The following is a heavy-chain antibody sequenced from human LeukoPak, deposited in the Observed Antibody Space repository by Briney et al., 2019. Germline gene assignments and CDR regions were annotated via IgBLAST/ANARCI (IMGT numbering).Heavy chain of an antibody. CDR1: GGTFSSYA. CDR2: IIPIFGTA. D-gene: IGHD3-10*01. Sequence: ASVKVSCKASGGTFSSYAISWVRQAPGQGLEWMGGIIPIFGTANYAQKFQGRVTITTDESTSTAYMELSSLRSEDTAVYYCARGLHYYGSGRPVDYYYYYYMDVWGKGTTVTVSS. J-gene: IGHJ6*03. V-gene: IGHV1-69*05. CDR3: ARGLHYYGSGRPVDYYYYYYMDV.